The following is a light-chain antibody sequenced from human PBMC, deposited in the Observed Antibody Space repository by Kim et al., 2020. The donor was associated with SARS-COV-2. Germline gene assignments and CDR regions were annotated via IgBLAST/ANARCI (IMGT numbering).Light chain of an antibody. CDR3: QAWDSSTVV. Sequence: SSELTQPPSVSVSPGQTASITCSGDKLGDKYACWYQQKPGQSPVLVIYQDSKWPSGIPERFSGSNSGNTATLTISGTQAMDEADYYCQAWDSSTVV. V-gene: IGLV3-1*01. J-gene: IGLJ2*01. CDR2: QDS. CDR1: KLGDKY.